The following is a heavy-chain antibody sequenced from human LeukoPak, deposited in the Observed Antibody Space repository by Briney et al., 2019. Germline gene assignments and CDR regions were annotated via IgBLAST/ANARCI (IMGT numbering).Heavy chain of an antibody. Sequence: PGGSLRLSWAASGFTFNTHWMSWVRQAPGKGLEWVANIKQDGRDTYYVDSVKGRFTISRDNAKNSLNLQMNSLRAEDTAMYYCATSEGYWGQGTLVTVSS. CDR3: ATSEGY. CDR2: IKQDGRDT. V-gene: IGHV3-7*03. CDR1: GFTFNTHW. J-gene: IGHJ4*02.